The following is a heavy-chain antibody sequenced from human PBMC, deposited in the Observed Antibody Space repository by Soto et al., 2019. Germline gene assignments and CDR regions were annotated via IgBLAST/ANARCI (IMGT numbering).Heavy chain of an antibody. D-gene: IGHD3-10*01. CDR1: GGTFSSYP. J-gene: IGHJ4*02. V-gene: IGHV1-69*06. CDR2: TNGNLGTG. Sequence: QVQLVQSGAEVKRPGSSVKVSCKASGGTFSSYPISWVRQAPGQGREWMGGTNGNLGTGNYAQKFRGRLTITTDISTTTAYMELSSLTSEDTAVYYCARRDSHGFFRYFDNWGQGTLGTVSS. CDR3: ARRDSHGFFRYFDN.